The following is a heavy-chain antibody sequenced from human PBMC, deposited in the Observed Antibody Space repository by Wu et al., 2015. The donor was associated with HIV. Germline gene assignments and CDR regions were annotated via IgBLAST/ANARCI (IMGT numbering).Heavy chain of an antibody. Sequence: QVQLVQSGAEVKRPGASVKVSRKASGYTFTGYDINWVRQATGQGLEWMGWMNPNSGNTGYAQEFQGRVTMTRDTSGDTAVYYCARSVPRWKDQYTRGGMDVWGQGTTVTVFS. CDR2: MNPNSGNT. D-gene: IGHD3-10*01. CDR1: GYTFTGYD. J-gene: IGHJ6*02. CDR3: GGMDV. V-gene: IGHV1-8*01.